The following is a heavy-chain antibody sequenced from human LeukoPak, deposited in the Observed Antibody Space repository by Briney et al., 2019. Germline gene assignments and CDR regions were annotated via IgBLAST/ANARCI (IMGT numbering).Heavy chain of an antibody. CDR1: GGPIRNSY. V-gene: IGHV4-4*07. CDR2: IHGTLGST. Sequence: SETLSLTCTVSGGPIRNSYWSWVRHSAGTGMQWIGRIHGTLGSTNHNPSLKSRVVMSLDTSSNQFSLRLSAMSAADTATYYCARILDRDIWGQGTLVTVSP. J-gene: IGHJ3*02. CDR3: ARILDRDI. D-gene: IGHD3-22*01.